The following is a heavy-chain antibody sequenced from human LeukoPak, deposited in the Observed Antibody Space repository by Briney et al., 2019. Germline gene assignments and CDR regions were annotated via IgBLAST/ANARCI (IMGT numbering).Heavy chain of an antibody. CDR3: GKRLFTRSQYYYAMDV. D-gene: IGHD3-10*01. Sequence: GGSLRLSCVASGLTFNNYAMTWVRQAPGEGLVWVSAISGSGDSTYYAESVKGRFTISRDNSKNTLYLRMNSLRADDTAVYFCGKRLFTRSQYYYAMDVWGQGTTVTVSS. CDR1: GLTFNNYA. J-gene: IGHJ6*02. CDR2: ISGSGDST. V-gene: IGHV3-23*01.